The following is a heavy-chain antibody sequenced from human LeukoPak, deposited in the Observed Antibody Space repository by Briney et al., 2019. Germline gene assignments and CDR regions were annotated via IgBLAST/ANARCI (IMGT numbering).Heavy chain of an antibody. CDR3: ARERYSSSSLDY. CDR1: GDSVSSTGYY. D-gene: IGHD6-6*01. V-gene: IGHV4-39*01. Sequence: SETLSLTCTVSGDSVSSTGYYWGWIRQPPGKGLEWIGTIYYSGSTYYNPSLKSRVTMSEDTSRNQFSLRLSSVNAADTAVYYCARERYSSSSLDYWGQGTLVTVSS. J-gene: IGHJ4*02. CDR2: IYYSGST.